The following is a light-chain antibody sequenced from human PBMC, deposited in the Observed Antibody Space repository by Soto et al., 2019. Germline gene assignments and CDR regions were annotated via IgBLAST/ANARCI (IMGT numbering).Light chain of an antibody. CDR2: DVS. J-gene: IGLJ2*01. CDR3: SSYTSSPV. Sequence: QSVLTRPASVSGSPGQSITISCTGTSSDVGGYNYVSWYQQHPGKAPKLMIYDVSNRPSGVSNRFSGSKSGNTASLTISGLQAEDEADYYCSSYTSSPVFGGGTKVTVL. CDR1: SSDVGGYNY. V-gene: IGLV2-14*01.